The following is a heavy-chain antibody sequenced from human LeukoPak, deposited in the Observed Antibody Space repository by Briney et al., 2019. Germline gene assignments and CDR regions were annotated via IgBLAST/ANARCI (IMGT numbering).Heavy chain of an antibody. J-gene: IGHJ5*02. Sequence: SETLSLTCSVSGGSISSYYWSWIRQPAGKGLEWIGRIYSSGSTNYNPSLKSRVTMSVDTSKKQFSLKLSSVTAADTAVYYCARDLGLGNWFDPWGQGTLVTVSS. CDR1: GGSISSYY. D-gene: IGHD1-26*01. CDR2: IYSSGST. V-gene: IGHV4-4*07. CDR3: ARDLGLGNWFDP.